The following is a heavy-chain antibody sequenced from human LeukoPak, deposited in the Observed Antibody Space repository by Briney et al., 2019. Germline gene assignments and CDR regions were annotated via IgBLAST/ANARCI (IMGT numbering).Heavy chain of an antibody. V-gene: IGHV3-11*01. CDR1: GFTFSDYY. CDR3: ARATSGNYPDAFDI. J-gene: IGHJ3*02. CDR2: ISSSGSTI. Sequence: GGSLRLSCAASGFTFSDYYMSWIRQAPGKGLEWVSYISSSGSTIYYADSVKGRFTISRDNAKNSLYLQMNSLRAEDTAVYYCARATSGNYPDAFDIWGQGTMVTVSS. D-gene: IGHD1-26*01.